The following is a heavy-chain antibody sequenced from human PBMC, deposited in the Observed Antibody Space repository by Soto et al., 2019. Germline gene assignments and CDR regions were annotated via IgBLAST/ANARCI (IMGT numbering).Heavy chain of an antibody. CDR1: GYTFTSYY. CDR2: INASDGNT. J-gene: IGHJ6*03. D-gene: IGHD3-10*01. Sequence: ASVKVSCKASGYTFTSYYMHWVRQAPGQGLEWMGLINASDGNTSYAQKLQGRVTMTTDTSTSTAYMELRSLRSDDTAVYYCARRSMVRGVIINFYYYYYMDVWGKGTTVTVSS. CDR3: ARRSMVRGVIINFYYYYYMDV. V-gene: IGHV1-46*01.